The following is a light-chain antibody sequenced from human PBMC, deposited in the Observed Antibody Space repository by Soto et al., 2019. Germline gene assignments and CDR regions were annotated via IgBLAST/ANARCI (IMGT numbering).Light chain of an antibody. J-gene: IGLJ1*01. Sequence: QSVLTQRPAGSAAPGQKGTIACCGSGSNIGGNSVSWYQQLPGTAPKLLIYDDNKRPSGIPDRFSGSKSGTSAPLGITGSPTGAAAHYYCGPWDSSLRAYLFGTGHNVTVL. V-gene: IGLV1-51*01. CDR2: DDN. CDR1: GSNIGGNS. CDR3: GPWDSSLRAYL.